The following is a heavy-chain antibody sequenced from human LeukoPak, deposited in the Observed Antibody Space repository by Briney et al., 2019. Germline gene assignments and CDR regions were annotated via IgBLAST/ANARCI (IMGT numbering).Heavy chain of an antibody. Sequence: PGGSLRLSCAASGFTFSSYEMNWVRQAPGKGLEWVSSISSSSSYIYYADSVKGRFTISRDNAKNSLYLQMNSLRAEDTAVYYCARDGDYSSTFDYWGQGTLVTVSS. CDR1: GFTFSSYE. D-gene: IGHD4-17*01. CDR2: ISSSSSYI. V-gene: IGHV3-21*01. CDR3: ARDGDYSSTFDY. J-gene: IGHJ4*02.